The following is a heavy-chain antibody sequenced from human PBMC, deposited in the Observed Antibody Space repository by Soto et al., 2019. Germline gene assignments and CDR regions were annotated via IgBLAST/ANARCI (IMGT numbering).Heavy chain of an antibody. CDR1: GGSISSYY. CDR3: ARLPSYYYDSSGYYFDY. V-gene: IGHV4-59*08. Sequence: SETLSLTCTVSGGSISSYYWSWIRQPPGKGLEWIAYLYYSGSTSYNPSLKSRVTISVDTSKNQFSLKLSSVTAADTAVYYCARLPSYYYDSSGYYFDYWGQGTLVTVSS. J-gene: IGHJ4*02. D-gene: IGHD3-22*01. CDR2: LYYSGST.